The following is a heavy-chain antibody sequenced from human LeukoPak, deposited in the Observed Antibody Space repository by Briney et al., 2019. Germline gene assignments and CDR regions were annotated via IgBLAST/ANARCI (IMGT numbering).Heavy chain of an antibody. CDR3: ARDEGGAYIYF. V-gene: IGHV3-23*01. CDR2: ISGSGGST. Sequence: PGGSLRLSCAASGFTFSSYAMSWVRQAPGKGLEWVSAISGSGGSTYYADSVKGRFTISRDNSKSTLYLQMNSLRAEDTALYYCARDEGGAYIYFWGQGTLVTVSS. CDR1: GFTFSSYA. J-gene: IGHJ4*02. D-gene: IGHD1-26*01.